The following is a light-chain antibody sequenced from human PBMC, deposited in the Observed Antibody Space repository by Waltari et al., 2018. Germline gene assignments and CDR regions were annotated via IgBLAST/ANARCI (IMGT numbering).Light chain of an antibody. Sequence: QSALTQPPSVSGSPGQSITISCTGTSSDVGGYNSVSWYQQHPGKAPKLMIYDVSKRPSGVPDRFSGSKSGNTASLTISGLQAEDEADYYCSSYASSYGVVFGGGTKLTVL. J-gene: IGLJ3*02. V-gene: IGLV2-11*01. CDR2: DVS. CDR3: SSYASSYGVV. CDR1: SSDVGGYNS.